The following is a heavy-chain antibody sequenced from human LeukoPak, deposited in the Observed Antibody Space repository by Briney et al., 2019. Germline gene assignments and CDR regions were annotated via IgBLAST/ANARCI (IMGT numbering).Heavy chain of an antibody. J-gene: IGHJ4*02. CDR1: GYTFTSYG. D-gene: IGHD6-19*01. V-gene: IGHV1-18*01. CDR2: ISACNGNT. Sequence: ASVKVSCKAFGYTFTSYGISWVRQAPGQGLEWMGWISACNGNTNYAQKLQGRVTMTTDTSTSTAYMELRSLRSDDTAVYYCAREHSSGWPDYWGQGTLVTVSS. CDR3: AREHSSGWPDY.